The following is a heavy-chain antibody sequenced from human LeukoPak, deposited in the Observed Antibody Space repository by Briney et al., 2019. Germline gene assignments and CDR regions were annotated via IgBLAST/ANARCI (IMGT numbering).Heavy chain of an antibody. V-gene: IGHV3-30*02. CDR1: GFTFSSYA. CDR2: MRNDGSEI. J-gene: IGHJ4*02. D-gene: IGHD3-16*02. Sequence: PGGSLRLSCAASGFTFSSYAMHWVRQAPGKGLEWVAFMRNDGSEIHYADSVKGRFTISRDNSKNSLYLQMNSLRVEDTAVYFCAKDGGRYRFDYWGQGTLVTVSS. CDR3: AKDGGRYRFDY.